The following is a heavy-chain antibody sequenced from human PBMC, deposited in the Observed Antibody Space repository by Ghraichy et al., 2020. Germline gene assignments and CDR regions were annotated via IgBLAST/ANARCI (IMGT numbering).Heavy chain of an antibody. CDR2: ISSSSSTI. CDR1: GFTFSSYS. D-gene: IGHD5-18*01. J-gene: IGHJ4*02. V-gene: IGHV3-48*04. CDR3: AYSSRFYFDY. Sequence: GGSLRLSCAASGFTFSSYSMNWVRPAPGKGLEWVSYISSSSSTIYYADSVKGRFTISRDNAKNSLYLQMNSLRAEDTAVYYCAYSSRFYFDYWGQGTLVTVSS.